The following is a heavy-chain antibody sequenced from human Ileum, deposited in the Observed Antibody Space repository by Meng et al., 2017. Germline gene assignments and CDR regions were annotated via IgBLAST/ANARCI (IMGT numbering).Heavy chain of an antibody. J-gene: IGHJ4*02. V-gene: IGHV4-4*02. D-gene: IGHD3-10*01. CDR2: ISNSGKT. CDR3: ARERIRELGLFDS. CDR1: GDAIGNRKR. Sequence: GPGLFKVSGTLFLTWGVHGDAIGNRKRWNWLRQPPGKGLEWIGEISNSGKTVYSPSLKSRVRISLDKSNNQFSLTLNSVTAADTAMYYCARERIRELGLFDSWGQGTLVTVSS.